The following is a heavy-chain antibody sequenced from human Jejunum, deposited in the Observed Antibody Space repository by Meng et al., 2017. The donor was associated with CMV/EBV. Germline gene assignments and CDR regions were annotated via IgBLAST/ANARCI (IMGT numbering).Heavy chain of an antibody. V-gene: IGHV1-2*02. J-gene: IGHJ6*02. CDR2: INTHDGAI. CDR3: ARQNRASYDCLDV. Sequence: KASGYTFTAYHMHWIRQAPGQGLEWVGWINTHDGAINTVDKFQGRLIMTRDTSISTSYMELSRLTSDDTAVYYCARQNRASYDCLDVWGQGTAVTVSS. CDR1: GYTFTAYH. D-gene: IGHD5-12*01.